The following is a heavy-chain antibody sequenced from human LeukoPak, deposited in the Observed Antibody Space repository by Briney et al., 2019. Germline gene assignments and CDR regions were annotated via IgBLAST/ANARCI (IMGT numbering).Heavy chain of an antibody. Sequence: SETLSLTCTVSGVSISSYYWSWIRQPPGKGLEWIGYIYYSENTNYNSSLKSRVTISEDTSKNQFSLKLTSVTAADAAVYYCAGGNFYDSRGHPYHFHFWGQGTLVSVSS. D-gene: IGHD3-22*01. CDR2: IYYSENT. J-gene: IGHJ4*02. V-gene: IGHV4-59*01. CDR3: AGGNFYDSRGHPYHFHF. CDR1: GVSISSYY.